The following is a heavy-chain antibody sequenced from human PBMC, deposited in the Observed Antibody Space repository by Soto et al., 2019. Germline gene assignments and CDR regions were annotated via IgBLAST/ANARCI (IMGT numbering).Heavy chain of an antibody. V-gene: IGHV3-66*04. CDR1: GVTVSSNY. CDR2: IYSGGST. J-gene: IGHJ4*02. CDR3: ARHGYNYGGGYFDY. Sequence: EVQLVESGGGLVQPGGSLRLSCAASGVTVSSNYMSWVRQAPGKGLEWVSVIYSGGSTYYADSVKGRFTISRDNSKNTLYLQMNRLRAEGTAVYYCARHGYNYGGGYFDYWGQGTLVTVSS. D-gene: IGHD5-18*01.